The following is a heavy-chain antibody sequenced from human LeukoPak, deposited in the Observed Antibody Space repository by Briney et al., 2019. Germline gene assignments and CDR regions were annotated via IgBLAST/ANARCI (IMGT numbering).Heavy chain of an antibody. V-gene: IGHV1-2*04. CDR3: ARDLGFGELSFDY. D-gene: IGHD3-10*01. CDR1: GYTFTGYY. Sequence: ASVKVSCKASGYTFTGYYMHRVRQAPGQGLEWMGWINPNSGGTNYAQKFQGWVTMTRDTSISTAYMELSRLRSDDTAVYYCARDLGFGELSFDYWGQGTLVTVSS. J-gene: IGHJ4*02. CDR2: INPNSGGT.